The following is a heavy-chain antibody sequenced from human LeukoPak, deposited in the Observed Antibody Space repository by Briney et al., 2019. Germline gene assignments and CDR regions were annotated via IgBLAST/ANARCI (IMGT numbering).Heavy chain of an antibody. CDR1: GFTFGDYA. Sequence: GGSLRLSCTASGFTFGDYAMSWVRQAPGKGLEWVGFIRSKAYGGTTEYAASVKGRFTISRDDSKSIAYLQMNSLKTEDTAVYYCTRDQVSYYDSSGYYYVAAGGGDYYGMDVWGQGTTVTVSS. D-gene: IGHD3-22*01. V-gene: IGHV3-49*04. CDR3: TRDQVSYYDSSGYYYVAAGGGDYYGMDV. CDR2: IRSKAYGGTT. J-gene: IGHJ6*02.